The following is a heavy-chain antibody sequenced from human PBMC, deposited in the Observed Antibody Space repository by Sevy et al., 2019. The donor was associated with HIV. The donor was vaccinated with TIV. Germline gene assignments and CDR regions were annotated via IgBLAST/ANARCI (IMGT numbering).Heavy chain of an antibody. CDR1: GFTFSSYS. V-gene: IGHV3-21*01. CDR2: ISSSSSYI. J-gene: IGHJ4*01. Sequence: GGCLRLSCAASGFTFSSYSMNWVRQAPGKGLEWVSSISSSSSYIYYADSVKGRFTIARDNAKNSLYLQMNSLRAEDTAVYYCARSATYHYDSSGYSYWGHGTLVTVSS. D-gene: IGHD3-22*01. CDR3: ARSATYHYDSSGYSY.